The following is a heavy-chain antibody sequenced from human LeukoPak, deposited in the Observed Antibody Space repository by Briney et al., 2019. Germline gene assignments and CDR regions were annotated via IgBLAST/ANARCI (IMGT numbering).Heavy chain of an antibody. J-gene: IGHJ4*02. CDR2: IYTSWST. Sequence: SETLSLTCTVSGGSISSYYWSGIRQPAGKGLEWIGLIYTSWSTNYNPSRKSRVTMSVDTSKNQFSLKLSSVTAEDTAVYYCARDSGYPPFDSWGQGTLVTASS. D-gene: IGHD3-22*01. CDR3: ARDSGYPPFDS. V-gene: IGHV4-4*07. CDR1: GGSISSYY.